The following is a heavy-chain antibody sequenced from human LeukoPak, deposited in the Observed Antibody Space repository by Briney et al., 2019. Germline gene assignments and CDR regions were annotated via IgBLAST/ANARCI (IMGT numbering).Heavy chain of an antibody. CDR3: ATRYCSSTSCYRGAFDI. V-gene: IGHV3-66*02. D-gene: IGHD2-2*01. Sequence: GGSLRLSCAASGFTVSSNYMSWVRQAPGKGLEWVSLIYSGGDTCYADSVKGRFIISRDNSKNTLYLQMDSLRAEDTAVYYCATRYCSSTSCYRGAFDIWGQGTMVTVSS. CDR1: GFTVSSNY. J-gene: IGHJ3*02. CDR2: IYSGGDT.